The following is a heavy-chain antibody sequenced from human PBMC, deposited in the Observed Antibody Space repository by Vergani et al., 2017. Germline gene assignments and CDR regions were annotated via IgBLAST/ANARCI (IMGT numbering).Heavy chain of an antibody. CDR2: IIPIFGTA. J-gene: IGHJ4*02. D-gene: IGHD5-24*01. V-gene: IGHV1-69*13. Sequence: QVQLVQSGAEVKKPGSSVKVSCKASGGTFSSYAISWVRQAPGQGLEWMGRIIPIFGTANYAQKFQGRVTITADVSTSTAYMELSSLRSEDTAVYYCARDGGRDGYNFPDLDYWGQGTLVTVSS. CDR3: ARDGGRDGYNFPDLDY. CDR1: GGTFSSYA.